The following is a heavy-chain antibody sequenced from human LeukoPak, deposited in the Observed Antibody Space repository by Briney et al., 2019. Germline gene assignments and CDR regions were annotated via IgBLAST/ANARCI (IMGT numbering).Heavy chain of an antibody. J-gene: IGHJ4*02. Sequence: SETLSLTCTVSGGSISSGSYYWSWIRQPAGKGLEWIGRIYTSGSTNYNPSLKSRVTISVDTSKNQFSLKLSSVTAADTAVYYCASIWYTGGYWGQGTLVTVSS. CDR3: ASIWYTGGY. D-gene: IGHD1-1*01. V-gene: IGHV4-61*02. CDR2: IYTSGST. CDR1: GGSISSGSYY.